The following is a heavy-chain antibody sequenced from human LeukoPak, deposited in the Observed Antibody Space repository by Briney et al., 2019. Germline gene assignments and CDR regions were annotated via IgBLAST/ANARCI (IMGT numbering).Heavy chain of an antibody. D-gene: IGHD4-11*01. CDR1: GFTFSSYA. CDR2: ISASGGST. CDR3: AKRLTVLGPYFDY. J-gene: IGHJ4*02. V-gene: IGHV3-23*01. Sequence: GGSLRLSCAASGFTFSSYAMSWVRQAPGKGLEWVSAISASGGSTYYADFVKGRFAISRDNSKNTLLLQMNSLRVEDTAIYYCAKRLTVLGPYFDYWGRGTLVTVSS.